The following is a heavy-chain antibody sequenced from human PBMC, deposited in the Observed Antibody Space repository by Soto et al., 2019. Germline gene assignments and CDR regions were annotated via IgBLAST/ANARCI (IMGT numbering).Heavy chain of an antibody. D-gene: IGHD3-10*01. CDR3: ATEGVFYYGMDV. CDR2: LKSKGDGGTA. J-gene: IGHJ6*02. Sequence: GGSLRLSCATSGFTFNDAWMNWVRQAPGKGLEWVGRLKSKGDGGTADYAAPVKGRFTISGDDSKTTLYLQMNSLKSEDTAVYYCATEGVFYYGMDVWGQGTTVTVSS. V-gene: IGHV3-15*07. CDR1: GFTFNDAW.